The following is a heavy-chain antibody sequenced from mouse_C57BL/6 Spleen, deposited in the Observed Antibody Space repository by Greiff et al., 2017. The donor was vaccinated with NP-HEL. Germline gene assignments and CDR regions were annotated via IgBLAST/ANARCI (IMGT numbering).Heavy chain of an antibody. CDR2: INPYNGGT. J-gene: IGHJ3*01. CDR3: ARYSYGSSGFAY. D-gene: IGHD1-1*01. CDR1: GYTFTDYY. Sequence: EVQLQQSGPVLVKPGASVKMSCKASGYTFTDYYMNWVKQSHGKSLEWIGVINPYNGGTSYNQKFKGKATLTVDKSSSTAYMELNSLTSEDSAVYYCARYSYGSSGFAYWGQGTLVTVSA. V-gene: IGHV1-19*01.